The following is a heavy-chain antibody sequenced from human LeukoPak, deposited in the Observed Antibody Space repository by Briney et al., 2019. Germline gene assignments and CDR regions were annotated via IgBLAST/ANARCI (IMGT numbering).Heavy chain of an antibody. CDR1: GGSFSGYY. CDR2: INQSGST. V-gene: IGHV4-34*01. CDR3: ARDAVIVGATYFDY. Sequence: SETLSLTCAVYGGSFSGYYWSWIRQPPGKGLEWIGEINQSGSTDYNPSLKSRVTISVDTSKNEFSLKLTSVTAADTAVYYCARDAVIVGATYFDYWGQGTLVTVSS. D-gene: IGHD1-26*01. J-gene: IGHJ4*02.